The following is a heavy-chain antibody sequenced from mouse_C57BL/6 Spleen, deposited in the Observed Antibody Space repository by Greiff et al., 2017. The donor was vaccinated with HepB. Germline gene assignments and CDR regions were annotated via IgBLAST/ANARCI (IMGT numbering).Heavy chain of an antibody. CDR2: ISSGGSYT. CDR1: GFTFSSYG. V-gene: IGHV5-6*01. D-gene: IGHD2-4*01. J-gene: IGHJ3*01. Sequence: EVMLVESGGDLVKPGGSLKLSCAASGFTFSSYGMSWVRQTPDKRLEWVATISSGGSYTYYSDSVKGRFTISRDNAKNTLYLQMSSLKSEDTAMYYCARHAEDYDYDEGFAYWGQGTLVTVSA. CDR3: ARHAEDYDYDEGFAY.